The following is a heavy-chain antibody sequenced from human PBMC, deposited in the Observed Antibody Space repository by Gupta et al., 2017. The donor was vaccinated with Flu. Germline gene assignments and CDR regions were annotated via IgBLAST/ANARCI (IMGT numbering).Heavy chain of an antibody. D-gene: IGHD1-26*01. CDR3: ARGILVGAAAPKAIRYFDY. CDR2: IKEDGSET. J-gene: IGHJ4*02. Sequence: EVHLVESGGGLVKPGGSLRLSGAASGFPFSTYWMTWVRQTPGKGLEGVANIKEDGSETYYVDSVKGRFTISRDNAKHSLSLQMNSLRAEDTAVYYCARGILVGAAAPKAIRYFDYWGQGTLVTVSS. CDR1: GFPFSTYW. V-gene: IGHV3-7*04.